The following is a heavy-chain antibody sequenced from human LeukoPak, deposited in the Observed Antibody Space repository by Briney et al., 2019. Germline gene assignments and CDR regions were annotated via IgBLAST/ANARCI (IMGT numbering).Heavy chain of an antibody. CDR2: INSDGSST. Sequence: GGSLRLSCAASGFTFSNYWMHWVRQAPGKGLVWVSRINSDGSSTNYADSVKGRFTISRDNAKNTLYLQMNSLRAEDTAVYYCTRGVWEQWLVNWFDPWGQGTLVTVSS. CDR3: TRGVWEQWLVNWFDP. CDR1: GFTFSNYW. V-gene: IGHV3-74*01. J-gene: IGHJ5*02. D-gene: IGHD6-19*01.